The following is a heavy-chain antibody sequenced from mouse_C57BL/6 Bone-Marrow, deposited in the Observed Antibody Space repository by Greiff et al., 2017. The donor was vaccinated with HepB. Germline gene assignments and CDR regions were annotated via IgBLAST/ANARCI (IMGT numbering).Heavy chain of an antibody. CDR3: ARGGYYYGSMDY. D-gene: IGHD1-1*01. CDR2: IRNKANGYTT. Sequence: EVKLQESGGGLVQPGGSLSLSCAASGFTFTDYYMSWVRQPPGKALEWLGFIRNKANGYTTEYSASVKGRFTISRDNSQSILYLQMNALRAEDSATYYCARGGYYYGSMDYWGQGTTLTVSS. V-gene: IGHV7-3*01. CDR1: GFTFTDYY. J-gene: IGHJ2*01.